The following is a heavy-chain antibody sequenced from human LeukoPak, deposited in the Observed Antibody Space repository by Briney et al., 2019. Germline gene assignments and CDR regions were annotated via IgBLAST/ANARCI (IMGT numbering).Heavy chain of an antibody. J-gene: IGHJ5*02. CDR2: FDPEVSEA. V-gene: IGHV1-24*01. D-gene: IGHD3-10*01. Sequence: ASVKVSCKVSGYTLTELSIHWVRQAPGKGLEWMGGFDPEVSEAIYAQQFQGRVTMTEDTSTDTVYMELSSLRSEDTAVYYCARAYYYGSGSSLVYWFDPWGQGTLVTVS. CDR1: GYTLTELS. CDR3: ARAYYYGSGSSLVYWFDP.